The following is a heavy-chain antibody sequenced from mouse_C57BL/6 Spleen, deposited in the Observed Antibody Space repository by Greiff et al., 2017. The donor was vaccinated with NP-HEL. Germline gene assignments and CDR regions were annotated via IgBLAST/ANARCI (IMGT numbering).Heavy chain of an antibody. J-gene: IGHJ4*01. Sequence: DVKLQESGPELVKPGASVKMSCKASGYTFTDYNMHWVKQSHGKSLEWIGYINPNNGGTSYNQKFKGKATLTVNKSSSTAYMELRSLTSEDSAVYYCARGSYYYGSSYYAMDYWGQGTSVTVSS. CDR3: ARGSYYYGSSYYAMDY. D-gene: IGHD1-1*01. CDR2: INPNNGGT. CDR1: GYTFTDYN. V-gene: IGHV1-22*01.